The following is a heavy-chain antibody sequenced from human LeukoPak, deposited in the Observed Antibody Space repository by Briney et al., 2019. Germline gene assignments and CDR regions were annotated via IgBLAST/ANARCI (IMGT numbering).Heavy chain of an antibody. Sequence: SETLSFTCTVSGGSISSGFWSWIQQPPGKGLEWVGYIYYSGSTNYNPSLKSRVTISIDTSKSQFSLKLGSVTAADTAVYYCARQAFCSGSSCNPFDYWGQGTLVTVSS. D-gene: IGHD2-15*01. CDR1: GGSISSGF. V-gene: IGHV4-59*08. J-gene: IGHJ4*02. CDR3: ARQAFCSGSSCNPFDY. CDR2: IYYSGST.